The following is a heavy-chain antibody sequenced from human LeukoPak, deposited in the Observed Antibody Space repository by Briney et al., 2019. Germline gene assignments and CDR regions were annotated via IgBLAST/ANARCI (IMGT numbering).Heavy chain of an antibody. D-gene: IGHD3-10*01. V-gene: IGHV7-4-1*02. J-gene: IGHJ4*02. CDR3: ARGNYYVDY. Sequence: ASVKVSCKASGYTFTNYAMNWARQAPGQGLEWMGWINSNTGNPTYAQGFTGRFVFSLDTSVSAAYLQISGLKTEDTAVYYCARGNYYVDYWGQGTLVTVSS. CDR2: INSNTGNP. CDR1: GYTFTNYA.